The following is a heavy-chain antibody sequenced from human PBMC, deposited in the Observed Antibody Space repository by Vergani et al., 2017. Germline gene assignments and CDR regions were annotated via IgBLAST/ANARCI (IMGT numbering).Heavy chain of an antibody. CDR1: GFTFSSYG. J-gene: IGHJ2*01. D-gene: IGHD4-23*01. CDR2: IRYDGSNK. CDR3: AKTTTVVNRDDWYFDL. V-gene: IGHV3-30*02. Sequence: QVQLVESGGGVVQPGGSLRLSCAASGFTFSSYGMHWVRQAPGKGLEWVAFIRYDGSNKYYADSVKGRFTLSRDNSKNTLYLQMNSLRAEDTAVYYCAKTTTVVNRDDWYFDLWGRGTLVTVSS.